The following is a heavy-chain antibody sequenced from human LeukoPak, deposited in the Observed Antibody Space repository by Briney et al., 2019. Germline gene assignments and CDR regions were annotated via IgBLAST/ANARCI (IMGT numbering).Heavy chain of an antibody. CDR1: AFTFSSYS. Sequence: GGSLRLSCAASAFTFSSYSMNWVRQAPGKGLEWVSSISSSGSYIYYADSVKGRFTISRDNAKNSLYLQMNSLRAEDTAVYYCAKCILTGYYKGYMDVWGKGTTVTISS. CDR2: ISSSGSYI. J-gene: IGHJ6*03. CDR3: AKCILTGYYKGYMDV. V-gene: IGHV3-21*01. D-gene: IGHD3-9*01.